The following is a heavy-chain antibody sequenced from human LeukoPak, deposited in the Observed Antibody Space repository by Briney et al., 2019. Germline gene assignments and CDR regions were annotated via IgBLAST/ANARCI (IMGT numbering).Heavy chain of an antibody. V-gene: IGHV3-7*01. J-gene: IGHJ4*02. Sequence: GGSLRLSCAASGFTFTTYWMSWVRQAPGKGLEWVANINQDGTEKYYVDSVKGRFTISRDNAKNSLDLQMSSLRVEDTAVYYCAKVAKYYYGSETYYFFEHWGQGTPVTASS. CDR2: INQDGTEK. CDR3: AKVAKYYYGSETYYFFEH. D-gene: IGHD3-10*01. CDR1: GFTFTTYW.